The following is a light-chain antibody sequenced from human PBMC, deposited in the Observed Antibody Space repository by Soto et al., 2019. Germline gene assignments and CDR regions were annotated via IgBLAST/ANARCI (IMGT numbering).Light chain of an antibody. V-gene: IGLV2-8*01. CDR3: SSYAGSNNFV. J-gene: IGLJ1*01. CDR2: DVS. Sequence: QSALTQPPSASGSPGQSVTISCTGTSRDVGGYNYVSWYQQHPGKAPKLMIYDVSKRPSGVPDRFSGSKSGNTASLTGSGLQAEDEADYYCSSYAGSNNFVFGTGTKLTVL. CDR1: SRDVGGYNY.